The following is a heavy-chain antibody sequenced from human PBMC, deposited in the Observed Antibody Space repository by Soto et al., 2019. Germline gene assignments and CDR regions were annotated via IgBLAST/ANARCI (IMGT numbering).Heavy chain of an antibody. CDR3: ARRPFGSSRSFDI. Sequence: PGASLRLSCPAPGFAFSSHPMSWVRQAPEKGLEWVAGISDSCSLTYNADSVRGRFTISRDNSKNTLYLQMNSLRAEDTAVYYCARRPFGSSRSFDIWGQGTMVTVSS. V-gene: IGHV3-23*01. D-gene: IGHD6-6*01. CDR1: GFAFSSHP. CDR2: ISDSCSLT. J-gene: IGHJ3*02.